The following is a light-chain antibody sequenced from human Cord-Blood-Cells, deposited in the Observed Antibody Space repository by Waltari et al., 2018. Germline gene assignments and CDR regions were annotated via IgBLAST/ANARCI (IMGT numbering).Light chain of an antibody. J-gene: IGKJ1*01. Sequence: DIQMTQSPYSLSAPVEDRVTITCRASQGISNYLAWYQQKPGKVPKLLIYAASTLQSGVPSRFSGSGSGTDFTLTISSLQPEDVATYYCQKYNSAPRTFGQGTKVEIK. V-gene: IGKV1-27*01. CDR1: QGISNY. CDR2: AAS. CDR3: QKYNSAPRT.